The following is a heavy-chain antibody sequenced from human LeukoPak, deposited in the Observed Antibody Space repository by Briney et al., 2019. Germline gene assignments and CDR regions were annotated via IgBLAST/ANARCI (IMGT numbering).Heavy chain of an antibody. CDR3: ARHDDGECPLEY. J-gene: IGHJ4*02. V-gene: IGHV4-59*01. CDR2: ISYSGST. Sequence: PSETLSLTCIVSGGSISNFYWSWIRHPPGKGLEWIAYISYSGSTNYNPSLKSRVTISVGTSKNQFSLKVTYVTAADTAVYYCARHDDGECPLEYWGQGTLVTVSS. D-gene: IGHD4-17*01. CDR1: GGSISNFY.